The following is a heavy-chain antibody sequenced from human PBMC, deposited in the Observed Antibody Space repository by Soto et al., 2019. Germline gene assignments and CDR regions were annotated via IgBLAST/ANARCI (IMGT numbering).Heavy chain of an antibody. CDR2: INTDGSTA. J-gene: IGHJ5*02. CDR1: GFTFSNYW. Sequence: SGGSLRLSCAASGFTFSNYWMHWVRQAPGKGLVWVSHINTDGSTATYADSVKGRFTISRDNAKNALYLQMNSLRAEDTAVYYCVRDRPNSALDPWGKGTLVPVSS. D-gene: IGHD5-18*01. V-gene: IGHV3-74*01. CDR3: VRDRPNSALDP.